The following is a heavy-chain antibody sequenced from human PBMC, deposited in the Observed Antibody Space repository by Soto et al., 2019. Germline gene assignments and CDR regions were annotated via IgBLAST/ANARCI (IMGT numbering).Heavy chain of an antibody. J-gene: IGHJ4*02. D-gene: IGHD3-10*01. CDR1: GGTFSSYT. V-gene: IGHV1-69*02. CDR3: SRVDPGETSPFDH. CDR2: IIPILGIA. Sequence: ASVKVSCKASGGTFSSYTIRWVRQAPGQGLEWMGRIIPILGIANYAQKFQGRVTITADKSTSTAYMELSSLRSEDTAVYYCSRVDPGETSPFDHWGQGTLVTVSS.